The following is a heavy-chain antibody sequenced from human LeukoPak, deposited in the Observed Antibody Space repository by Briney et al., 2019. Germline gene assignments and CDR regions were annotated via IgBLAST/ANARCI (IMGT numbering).Heavy chain of an antibody. V-gene: IGHV3-53*04. D-gene: IGHD2-21*02. CDR3: ARAPAYCGGDCFLDY. CDR2: IYGGGNT. CDR1: GFTVSSNY. Sequence: GGSLRLSCAASGFTVSSNYMSWVRQAPGKGLEWVSVIYGGGNTYYADSVKGRFTISRHNSKNMLYLQMNSLRAEDTAVYYCARAPAYCGGDCFLDYWGQGTLVTVSS. J-gene: IGHJ4*02.